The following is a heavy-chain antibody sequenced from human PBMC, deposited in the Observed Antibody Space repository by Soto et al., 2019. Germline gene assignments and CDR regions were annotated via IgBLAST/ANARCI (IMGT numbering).Heavy chain of an antibody. V-gene: IGHV3-30-3*01. D-gene: IGHD6-19*01. CDR1: GFTFSSYA. CDR2: ISYVGSNK. J-gene: IGHJ2*01. CDR3: AREVVDSSGWYRGEGYFDL. Sequence: QVQLVEAGGGVVQPGRSLRLSCAASGFTFSSYAMQWVRHAPGKGLEWVAVISYVGSNKYYADSVKGRFTISRDNSKNTLYLQLNSLRAEDKAVYYCAREVVDSSGWYRGEGYFDLWGRGTLVTVSS.